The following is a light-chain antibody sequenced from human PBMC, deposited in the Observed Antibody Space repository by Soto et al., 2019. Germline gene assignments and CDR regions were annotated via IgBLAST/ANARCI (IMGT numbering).Light chain of an antibody. J-gene: IGKJ3*01. V-gene: IGKV3-20*01. Sequence: EIVLTQSPGTLSLSPGERATLSCRASQSVSSSYLAWYQQKPGQAPRLLIYGASSRATGIPDRFSGSGSGTDFTLTISRLEPEDFAVYSCQQYGSSIFTFGPGTKVDI. CDR1: QSVSSSY. CDR3: QQYGSSIFT. CDR2: GAS.